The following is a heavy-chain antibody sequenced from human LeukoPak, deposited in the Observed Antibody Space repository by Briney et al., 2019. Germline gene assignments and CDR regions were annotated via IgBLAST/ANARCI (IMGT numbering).Heavy chain of an antibody. J-gene: IGHJ1*01. D-gene: IGHD2-15*01. V-gene: IGHV4-34*01. CDR3: ARGRCSGGSCYKGHFQH. CDR1: GGSFSGYY. Sequence: PSETLSLTCAVYGGSFSGYYWSWIRQPPEKGLEWIGEINHSGSTNYNPSLKSRVTISVDTSKNQFSLKLSSVTAADTAVYYCARGRCSGGSCYKGHFQHWGQGTLVTVSS. CDR2: INHSGST.